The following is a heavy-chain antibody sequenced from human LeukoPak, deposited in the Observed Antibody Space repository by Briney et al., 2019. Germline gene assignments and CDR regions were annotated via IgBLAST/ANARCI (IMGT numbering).Heavy chain of an antibody. Sequence: SETLSLTCTVSGGSISSYYWSWIRQPPGKGLERIGYICYSGSTNYTPSLKSRVTISSDTSKNQFSLKLSSVTAADTAVYYCARAASSSIWSFDPWGQGTLVTVSS. CDR2: ICYSGST. CDR1: GGSISSYY. V-gene: IGHV4-59*01. J-gene: IGHJ5*02. D-gene: IGHD2-2*01. CDR3: ARAASSSIWSFDP.